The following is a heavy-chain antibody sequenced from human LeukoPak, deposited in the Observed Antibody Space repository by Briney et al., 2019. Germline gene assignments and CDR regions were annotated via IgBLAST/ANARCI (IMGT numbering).Heavy chain of an antibody. Sequence: ASVKVSCKASGYTFTSYGISWVRQAPGQGLEWMGWISTYNGNTNYAQKLQGRVTMTTDTSTSTAYMELRSLRSDDTAVYYCAKDPFGIKTHYFDYWGQGTLVTVSS. V-gene: IGHV1-18*01. CDR1: GYTFTSYG. CDR3: AKDPFGIKTHYFDY. D-gene: IGHD3-10*01. CDR2: ISTYNGNT. J-gene: IGHJ4*02.